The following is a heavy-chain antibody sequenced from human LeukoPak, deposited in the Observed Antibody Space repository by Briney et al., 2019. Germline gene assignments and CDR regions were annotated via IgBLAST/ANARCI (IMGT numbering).Heavy chain of an antibody. J-gene: IGHJ3*02. D-gene: IGHD3-22*01. Sequence: SETLSLTCSVSGGSISSSDDYWGFVRQTPGKGLEWVGSIYYTGSSHYNPSLKSRATISVDTSKNQFSLKLSSVTAADTAVYFCARGPYSYDSSGAFDIWGQGTMVTVSS. CDR1: GGSISSSDDY. CDR2: IYYTGSS. V-gene: IGHV4-39*07. CDR3: ARGPYSYDSSGAFDI.